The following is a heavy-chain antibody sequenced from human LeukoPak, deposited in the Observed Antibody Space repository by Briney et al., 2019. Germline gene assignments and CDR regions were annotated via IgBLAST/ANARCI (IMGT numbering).Heavy chain of an antibody. D-gene: IGHD3-10*01. CDR1: GGSISTSNYY. V-gene: IGHV4-39*07. J-gene: IGHJ5*02. CDR3: ARGGYYGSGNDFRFDP. Sequence: SETLSLTCTVSGGSISTSNYYWGWIRQPPGKGLEWIGNIFYSGSTYYSPSLRSRVTISLDTSRNQFSLKLSSVTAADTAIYYCARGGYYGSGNDFRFDPWGQGTLVTVSS. CDR2: IFYSGST.